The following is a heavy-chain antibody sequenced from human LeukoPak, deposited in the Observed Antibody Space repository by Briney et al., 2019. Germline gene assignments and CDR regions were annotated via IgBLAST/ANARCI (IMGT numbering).Heavy chain of an antibody. CDR1: GGSFSGYY. CDR3: ARVLTMVRGVSYYYMDV. V-gene: IGHV4-34*01. Sequence: SETLSLTCAVYGGSFSGYYWSWIRQPPGKGVEWGGEINHSGSTNYNPYLKSRVTISVDTSKNQFSLKLSSVTAADTAMYYRARVLTMVRGVSYYYMDVWGKGTTVTVSS. CDR2: INHSGST. D-gene: IGHD3-10*01. J-gene: IGHJ6*03.